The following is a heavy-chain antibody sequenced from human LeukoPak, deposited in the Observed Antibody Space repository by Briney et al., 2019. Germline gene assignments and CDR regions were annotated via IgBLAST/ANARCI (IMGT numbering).Heavy chain of an antibody. J-gene: IGHJ4*02. CDR2: IIPIFGTA. V-gene: IGHV1-69*13. Sequence: SVKVSCKASGSTFSSYAISWVRQAPGQGLEWMGEIIPIFGTANYAQKFQGRVTITADESTSTAYMELSSLRSEDTAVYYCARWEWELGLIDYWGQGTLVTVSS. D-gene: IGHD1-26*01. CDR1: GSTFSSYA. CDR3: ARWEWELGLIDY.